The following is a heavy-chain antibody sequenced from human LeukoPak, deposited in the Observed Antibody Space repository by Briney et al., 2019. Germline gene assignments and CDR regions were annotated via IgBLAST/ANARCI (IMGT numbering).Heavy chain of an antibody. CDR3: AKGGFKQWLVPDY. J-gene: IGHJ4*02. CDR1: GFTFSSYG. CDR2: ISYDGSNK. V-gene: IGHV3-30*18. D-gene: IGHD6-19*01. Sequence: GGSLRLSCAASGFTFSSYGMHWVRQAPGKGLGWVAVISYDGSNKYYADSVKGRFTISRDNSKNTLYLQMNSLRAEDTAVYYCAKGGFKQWLVPDYWGQGTLVTVSS.